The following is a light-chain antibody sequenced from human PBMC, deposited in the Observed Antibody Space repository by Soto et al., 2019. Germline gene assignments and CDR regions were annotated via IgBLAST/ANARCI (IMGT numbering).Light chain of an antibody. Sequence: DIQMTQSRSTLSASVGDRVTITGRASQSISSWLAWYQQKPGKAPKLLIYDASSLESGVPSRFSGSGSGKGFHLTISSLQPDDFATYYCQQHSNLPPINFG. CDR2: DAS. CDR1: QSISSW. J-gene: IGKJ3*01. CDR3: QQHSNLPPIN. V-gene: IGKV1-5*01.